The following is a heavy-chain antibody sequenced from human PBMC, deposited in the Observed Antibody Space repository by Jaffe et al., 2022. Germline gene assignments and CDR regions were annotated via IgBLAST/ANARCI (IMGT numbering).Heavy chain of an antibody. CDR1: GFTFSSYG. CDR3: AKDRPSNYFDY. Sequence: QVQLVESGGGVVQPGGSLRLSCAASGFTFSSYGMHWVRQAPGKGLEWVAFIRYDGSNKYYADSVKGRFTISRDNSKNTLYLQMNSLRAEDTAVYYCAKDRPSNYFDYWGQGTLVTVSS. J-gene: IGHJ4*02. V-gene: IGHV3-30*02. CDR2: IRYDGSNK.